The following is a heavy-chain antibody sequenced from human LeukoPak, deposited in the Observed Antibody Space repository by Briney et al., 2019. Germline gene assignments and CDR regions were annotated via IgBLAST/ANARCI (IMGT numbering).Heavy chain of an antibody. J-gene: IGHJ4*02. D-gene: IGHD3-10*01. CDR1: GFTFDNYA. CDR2: IKQDGSEK. CDR3: ARSRNENYYGSGSYYGPRPSDY. V-gene: IGHV3-7*01. Sequence: GGSLRLSCAASGFTFDNYAMSWVRQAPGKGLEWVANIKQDGSEKYYVDSVKGRFTISRDNAKNSLYLQMNSLRAEDTAVYYCARSRNENYYGSGSYYGPRPSDYWGQGTLVTVSS.